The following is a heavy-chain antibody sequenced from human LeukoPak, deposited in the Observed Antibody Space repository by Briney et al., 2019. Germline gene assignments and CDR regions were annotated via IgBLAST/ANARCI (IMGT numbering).Heavy chain of an antibody. CDR2: IYSGGST. J-gene: IGHJ5*02. D-gene: IGHD3-22*01. CDR3: ARVGNYYDGSGSLDP. Sequence: PGGSLRLSCAASGNYWMHWVRQAPGKGLEWVSVIYSGGSTYYADSVKGRFTISRDNSKNTLYLQMNSLRAEDTAVYYCARVGNYYDGSGSLDPWGQGTLVTVSS. CDR1: GNYW. V-gene: IGHV3-53*01.